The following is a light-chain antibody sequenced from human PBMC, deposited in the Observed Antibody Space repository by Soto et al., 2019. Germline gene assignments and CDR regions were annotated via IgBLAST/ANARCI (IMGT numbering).Light chain of an antibody. CDR3: QQVHSFPLT. CDR2: TAS. J-gene: IGKJ4*01. V-gene: IGKV1D-12*01. CDR1: QGISTW. Sequence: DIQMTQSPSSVSASVGDRVTITCRASQGISTWLAWYQQKPGKAPKLLIYTASTLESGVPSRFSGSGSGTEFTLTITNLQPEDFATFYCQQVHSFPLTFGGGTRVEIK.